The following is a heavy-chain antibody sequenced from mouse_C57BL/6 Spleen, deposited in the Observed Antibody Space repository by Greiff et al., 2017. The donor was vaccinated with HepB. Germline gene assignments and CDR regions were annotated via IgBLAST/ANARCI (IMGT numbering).Heavy chain of an antibody. Sequence: QVQLKQSGAELVKPGASVKISCKASGYAFSSYWMNWVKQRPGKGLEWIGQIYPGDGDTNYNGKFKGKATLTADKSSSTAYMQLSSLTSEDSAFYFCARGSHYYGSSDWGQGTTLTVSS. D-gene: IGHD1-1*01. CDR1: GYAFSSYW. CDR2: IYPGDGDT. CDR3: ARGSHYYGSSD. J-gene: IGHJ2*01. V-gene: IGHV1-80*01.